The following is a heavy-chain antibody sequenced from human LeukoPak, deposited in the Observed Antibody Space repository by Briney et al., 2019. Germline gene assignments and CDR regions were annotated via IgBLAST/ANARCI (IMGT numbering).Heavy chain of an antibody. V-gene: IGHV3-23*01. CDR3: AKGPNDSSNYLFDY. Sequence: GGSLRLSCAASGFAFSRDAMSWARRAPGKGLEWVSVIVGSGVDTYYADSVKGRFTISRDNSKNTLYVQMNSLGAEDTAVYYCAKGPNDSSNYLFDYWGQGTLVTVSS. D-gene: IGHD4-11*01. CDR1: GFAFSRDA. J-gene: IGHJ4*02. CDR2: IVGSGVDT.